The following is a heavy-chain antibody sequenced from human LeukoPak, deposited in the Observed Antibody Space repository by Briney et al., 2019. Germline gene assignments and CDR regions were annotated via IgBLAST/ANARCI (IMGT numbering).Heavy chain of an antibody. CDR3: ARDGRDGYNLVHY. V-gene: IGHV1-2*02. Sequence: ASVTVSCKASGYTFTGYYIHWVRQAPGQGLEWMGWINPNSGGTNYAQKFQGRVTMTRDTSISAVYMELSRLRSDDTAVYYCARDGRDGYNLVHYWGQGTLVTVSS. D-gene: IGHD5-24*01. J-gene: IGHJ4*02. CDR2: INPNSGGT. CDR1: GYTFTGYY.